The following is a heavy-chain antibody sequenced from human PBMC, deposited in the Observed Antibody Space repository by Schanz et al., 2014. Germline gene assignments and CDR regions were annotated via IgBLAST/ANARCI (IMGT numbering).Heavy chain of an antibody. D-gene: IGHD3-22*01. Sequence: VQLVESGGGVVQPGRSLRLSCAASGFSVGNKYMNWVRQAPGKGLEWVSFIYIGGNTYYADSVKGRFTMSRDNAKNSVFLQMNTLRAEDTAVYYCARKMKVGVYGGKGHDSLDIWGQGTMVTVSS. V-gene: IGHV3-66*01. CDR2: IYIGGNT. CDR1: GFSVGNKY. CDR3: ARKMKVGVYGGKGHDSLDI. J-gene: IGHJ3*02.